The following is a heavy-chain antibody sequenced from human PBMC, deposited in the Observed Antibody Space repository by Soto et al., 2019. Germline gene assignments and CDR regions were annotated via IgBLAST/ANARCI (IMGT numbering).Heavy chain of an antibody. D-gene: IGHD6-6*01. Sequence: SETLSLTCTVSGGSISSGDYYWSWIRQPPGKGLEWIGYIYYSGSTYYNPSLKSRVTISIDKSKNQFSLTLSSVTAADTAVYYCATRLEATGTFPWGQGLLVTVSS. CDR1: GGSISSGDYY. CDR3: ATRLEATGTFP. J-gene: IGHJ5*02. CDR2: IYYSGST. V-gene: IGHV4-30-4*01.